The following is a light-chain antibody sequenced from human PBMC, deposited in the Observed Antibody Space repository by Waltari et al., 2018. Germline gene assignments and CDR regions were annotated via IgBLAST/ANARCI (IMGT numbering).Light chain of an antibody. V-gene: IGKV3-11*01. CDR1: QSVSSY. CDR3: QQRSNSRFT. CDR2: DAS. Sequence: EIVLTQSPATLSLSPGERATLPCRASQSVSSYLAWYQQKPGQAPRLLIFDASNRATGIPARFSGSGSGTDFTLTISSLEPEDFAVYYCQQRSNSRFTFGPGTKVDIK. J-gene: IGKJ3*01.